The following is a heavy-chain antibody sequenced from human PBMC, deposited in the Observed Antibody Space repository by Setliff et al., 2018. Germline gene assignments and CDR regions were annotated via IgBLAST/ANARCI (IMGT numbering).Heavy chain of an antibody. V-gene: IGHV3-21*01. CDR2: IGYSSSYI. J-gene: IGHJ3*02. Sequence: AGGSLRLSCAASGFTFSSYSMNWVRQAPGKGLEWVPSIGYSSSYIYYADSVKGRFTISRDNAKNSLYLQMNSLRAEDTAVYYCARRSGYADAFDIWGQGTMVTVSS. CDR1: GFTFSSYS. D-gene: IGHD5-12*01. CDR3: ARRSGYADAFDI.